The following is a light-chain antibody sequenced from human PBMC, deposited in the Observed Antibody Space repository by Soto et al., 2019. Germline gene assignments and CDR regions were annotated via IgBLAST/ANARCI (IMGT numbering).Light chain of an antibody. J-gene: IGKJ4*01. CDR2: GAS. Sequence: DIVMTQSPATLPVSPGERATLSCRASQSVSSNLAWYQQKPGQAPRFLIYGASTRATGIPARFSGSGSGTEFTLTISSLQSEDFAVYYCQQYDNWPHTFGGGTKVDIK. V-gene: IGKV3-15*01. CDR1: QSVSSN. CDR3: QQYDNWPHT.